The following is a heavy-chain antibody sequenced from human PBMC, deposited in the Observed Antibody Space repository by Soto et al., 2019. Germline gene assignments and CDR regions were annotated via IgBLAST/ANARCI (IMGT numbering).Heavy chain of an antibody. CDR3: ATGVIRIGYFTADS. CDR2: FIPVYRTL. D-gene: IGHD3-3*01. V-gene: IGHV1-69*13. CDR1: GGSFGNSA. J-gene: IGHJ4*02. Sequence: SVKVSCKASGGSFGNSAINWVRQTPGQGLEWLGGFIPVYRTLNYAQKFQGRVTITADESTGTAYMTLSSLASDDTAVYYCATGVIRIGYFTADSWGQGTRVTVSS.